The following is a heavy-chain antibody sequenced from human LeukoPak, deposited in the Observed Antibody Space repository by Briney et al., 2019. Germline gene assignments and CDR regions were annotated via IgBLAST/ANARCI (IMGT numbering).Heavy chain of an antibody. D-gene: IGHD3-10*01. CDR3: ARETMVRGVPYY. CDR2: IYSGGST. J-gene: IGHJ4*02. CDR1: GFTVSSKY. V-gene: IGHV3-66*02. Sequence: PGGSLRLSCAASGFTVSSKYMSWVRQAPGKGLEWDSVIYSGGSTYYADSVKGLFTISRDNSKNTLYLQMNSLRAEDTAVYYCARETMVRGVPYYWGQGTLVTVSS.